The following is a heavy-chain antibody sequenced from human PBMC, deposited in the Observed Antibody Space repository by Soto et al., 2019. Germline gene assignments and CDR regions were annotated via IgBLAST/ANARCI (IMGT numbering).Heavy chain of an antibody. CDR1: CDSINSGDYY. V-gene: IGHV4-30-4*02. CDR3: ARWWFGEFFDY. D-gene: IGHD3-10*01. J-gene: IGHJ4*02. CDR2: IYYSGSS. Sequence: SDTLSLTCTVSCDSINSGDYYWCWIRQTPGKGLEWIGYIYYSGSSYYNPSLKSRVTISVDTSKNQFSLKLSSVTAADTAAYYCARWWFGEFFDYWGQGPLVTVSS.